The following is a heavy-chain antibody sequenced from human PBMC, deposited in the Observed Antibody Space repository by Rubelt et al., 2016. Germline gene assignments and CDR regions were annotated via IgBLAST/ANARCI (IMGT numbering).Heavy chain of an antibody. V-gene: IGHV4-39*07. D-gene: IGHD2/OR15-2a*01. CDR3: ARGNRNFDY. Sequence: QLQLQESGPGLVKPSETLSLTCTVSGGSISSSSYYRGWIRQPPGKGLEWIGEINHSGSTNYNPFLKSRVTISVDTSKNQFSLKLSSVTAADTAVYYCARGNRNFDYWGQGTLVTVSS. J-gene: IGHJ4*02. CDR2: INHSGST. CDR1: GGSISSSSYY.